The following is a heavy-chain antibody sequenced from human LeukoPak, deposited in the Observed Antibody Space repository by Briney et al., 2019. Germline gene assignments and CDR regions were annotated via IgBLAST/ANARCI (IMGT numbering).Heavy chain of an antibody. Sequence: GASVKLSCKASGYSFTTYSFHWVRQAPGQGLEWMGIINPSGGSTSYAQNFEGRVTMTRDTSTSTVYMEVNSLRSEDTAVYYCARDLGEDQWELISDYWGQGTLVTVSS. CDR1: GYSFTTYS. CDR3: ARDLGEDQWELISDY. V-gene: IGHV1-46*01. D-gene: IGHD1-26*01. J-gene: IGHJ4*02. CDR2: INPSGGST.